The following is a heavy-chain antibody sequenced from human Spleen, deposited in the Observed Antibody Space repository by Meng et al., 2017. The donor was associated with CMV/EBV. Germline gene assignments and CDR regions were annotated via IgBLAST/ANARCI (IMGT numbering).Heavy chain of an antibody. CDR1: GYTFTGYY. D-gene: IGHD5-12*01. J-gene: IGHJ6*02. CDR3: ARGGMRDYYYYAMDV. V-gene: IGHV1-2*02. CDR2: INPNSGGT. Sequence: ASVKVSCKASGYTFTGYYMHWVRQAPGQGLEWMGWINPNSGGTNYAQKFQGRVTMTRDTSISTAYMELSRLRSDDTAVYYCARGGMRDYYYYAMDVWGQGTTVTVSS.